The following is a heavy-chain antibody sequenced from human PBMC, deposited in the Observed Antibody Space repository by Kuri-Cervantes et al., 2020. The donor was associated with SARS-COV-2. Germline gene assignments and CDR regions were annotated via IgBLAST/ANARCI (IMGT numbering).Heavy chain of an antibody. J-gene: IGHJ4*02. CDR3: YCAPKEGFDS. D-gene: IGHD2-21*01. CDR1: GYIFTNYG. Sequence: ASVKVSCKASGYIFTNYGITWVRQAPGQGLEWLGWISGYSGNTNYAQKFQDRVTVTADTSTSTAYLELSSLTSEDTAIYYCYCAPKEGFDSWGQGTLVTVSS. CDR2: ISGYSGNT. V-gene: IGHV1-18*01.